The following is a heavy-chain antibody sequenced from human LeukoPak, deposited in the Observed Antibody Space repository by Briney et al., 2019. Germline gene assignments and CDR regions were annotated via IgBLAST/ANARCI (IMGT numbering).Heavy chain of an antibody. CDR1: GFTFSNYW. J-gene: IGHJ4*02. CDR3: ARFALNQVLVLGWAYFAY. D-gene: IGHD3-22*01. V-gene: IGHV3-7*01. Sequence: GGSLRLSCAASGFTFSNYWMSWVRQAPGKGPEWVANIKEAVSENFYVASVKGRFTISRDNAKKSLYLQMNSLRAEDTAVYYCARFALNQVLVLGWAYFAYWGQGIVVSVST. CDR2: IKEAVSEN.